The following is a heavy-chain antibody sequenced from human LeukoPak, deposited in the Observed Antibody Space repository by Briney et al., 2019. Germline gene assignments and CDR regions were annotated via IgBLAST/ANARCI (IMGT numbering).Heavy chain of an antibody. CDR2: ISYDGSNK. V-gene: IGHV3-30*04. CDR1: GFTFSSYA. D-gene: IGHD3-22*01. J-gene: IGHJ4*02. Sequence: PGGSLRLSCAASGFTFSSYAMHWVRQAPGKGLEWVAVISYDGSNKYYADSVKGRFTISRDNSKNTLYLQMNSLRAEDTAVNYCARIGGDSSGYYYWGQGTLVTVSS. CDR3: ARIGGDSSGYYY.